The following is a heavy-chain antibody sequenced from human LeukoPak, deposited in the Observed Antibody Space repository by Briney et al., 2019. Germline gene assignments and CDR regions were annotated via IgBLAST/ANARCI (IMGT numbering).Heavy chain of an antibody. CDR3: ARGRPTMVYARGYYYYMDV. J-gene: IGHJ6*03. V-gene: IGHV4-34*01. Sequence: SETLSLTCAVYGGSFSGYYWSWIRQPPGKGLEWIGEINHSGSTNYNPSLKSRVTISVDTSKNQFSLKLSSVTAADTAVYYCARGRPTMVYARGYYYYMDVWGKGTTVTVSS. CDR1: GGSFSGYY. CDR2: INHSGST. D-gene: IGHD2-8*01.